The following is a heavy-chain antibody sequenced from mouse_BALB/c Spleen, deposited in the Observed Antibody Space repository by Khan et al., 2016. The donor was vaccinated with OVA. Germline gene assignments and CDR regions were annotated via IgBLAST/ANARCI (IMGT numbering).Heavy chain of an antibody. J-gene: IGHJ3*01. CDR2: ISDCGSYT. CDR3: ARAGYGGFAY. D-gene: IGHD1-1*02. Sequence: EVELVESGGGLVKPGGSLKLSCAASGFTFSDYYMYWVRQTPEKRLEWVATISDCGSYTYYPDSVKGRFTISRYNAKNNLYLQMSRLKSEDTAMYYCARAGYGGFAYWGQGTLVTVSA. V-gene: IGHV5-4*02. CDR1: GFTFSDYY.